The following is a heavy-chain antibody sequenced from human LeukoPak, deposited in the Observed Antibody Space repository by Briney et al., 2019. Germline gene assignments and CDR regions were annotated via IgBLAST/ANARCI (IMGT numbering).Heavy chain of an antibody. Sequence: SETLSLTCTVSGGSISSSSYYWGWIRQPPGKGLEWVGSIYYSGSTYYNPSLKSRVTISVDTSKNQFSLKLSSVTAADTAVYYCARHLGIVVVVAALNWFDPWGQGTLVTVSS. CDR3: ARHLGIVVVVAALNWFDP. CDR1: GGSISSSSYY. J-gene: IGHJ5*02. CDR2: IYYSGST. V-gene: IGHV4-39*01. D-gene: IGHD2-15*01.